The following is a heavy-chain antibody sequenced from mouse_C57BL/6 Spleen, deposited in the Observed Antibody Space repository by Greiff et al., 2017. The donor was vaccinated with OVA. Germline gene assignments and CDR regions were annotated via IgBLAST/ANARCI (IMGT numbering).Heavy chain of an antibody. CDR1: GYTFTDYE. CDR2: IDPETGGT. D-gene: IGHD2-5*01. Sequence: QVTLKESGAELVRPGASVTLSCKASGYTFTDYEMHWVKQTPVHGLEWIGAIDPETGGTAYNQKFKGKAILTADKSSSTAYMELRSLTSEDSAVYYSLYRNFAYWGQGTLVTVSA. J-gene: IGHJ3*01. CDR3: LYRNFAY. V-gene: IGHV1-15*01.